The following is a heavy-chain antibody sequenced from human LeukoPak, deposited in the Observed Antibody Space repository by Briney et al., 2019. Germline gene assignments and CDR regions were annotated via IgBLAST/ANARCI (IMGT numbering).Heavy chain of an antibody. V-gene: IGHV4-34*01. J-gene: IGHJ5*02. D-gene: IGHD2-2*01. Sequence: SETLSLTCAAYGGSFSGYYWSWIRQPPGKGLEWIGEINHSGSTNYNPSLKSRVTISVDTSKNQFSLKLSSVTAADTAVYYCARGFRDIVVVPAAEPDGFDPWGQGTLVTVSS. CDR1: GGSFSGYY. CDR3: ARGFRDIVVVPAAEPDGFDP. CDR2: INHSGST.